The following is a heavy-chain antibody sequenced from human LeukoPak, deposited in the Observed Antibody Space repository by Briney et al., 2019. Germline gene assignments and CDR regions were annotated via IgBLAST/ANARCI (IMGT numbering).Heavy chain of an antibody. V-gene: IGHV3-21*01. CDR1: GFTFSSYS. CDR3: AKDLHPYYYGMDV. Sequence: GGSLRLSCAASGFTFSSYSMNWVRQAPGKGLEWVSSISSSSSYIYYADSVKGRFTISRDNAKNSLYLQMNSLRAEDTAVYYCAKDLHPYYYGMDVWGQGTTVTVSS. CDR2: ISSSSSYI. J-gene: IGHJ6*02.